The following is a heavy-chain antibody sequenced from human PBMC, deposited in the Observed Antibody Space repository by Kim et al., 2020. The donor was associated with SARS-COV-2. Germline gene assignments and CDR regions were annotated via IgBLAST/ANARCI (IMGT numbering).Heavy chain of an antibody. J-gene: IGHJ3*01. V-gene: IGHV1-18*01. CDR2: ISAYNGNT. D-gene: IGHD2-15*01. CDR1: GYTFTSYG. CDR3: ARDFNILVVVAGEGGAFGF. Sequence: ASVKVSCKASGYTFTSYGISWVRQAPGQGLEWMGWISAYNGNTNYAQKLQGRVTMTTDTSTTTAYMELRSLRSDDTAFYYCARDFNILVVVAGEGGAFGFWGPGKLVTLSS.